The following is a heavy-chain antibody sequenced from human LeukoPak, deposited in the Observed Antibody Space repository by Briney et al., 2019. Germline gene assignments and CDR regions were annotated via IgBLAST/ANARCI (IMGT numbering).Heavy chain of an antibody. Sequence: PGGSLRLSCAASGFTFSSYAMSWVRQAPGKGLEWVSAISGSGGSTYYADSVKGRFTISRDNAKNSLYLQMNSLRAEDTAVYYCARLFWSGYYMTVARPDYFDYWGQGTLVTVSS. D-gene: IGHD3-3*01. CDR3: ARLFWSGYYMTVARPDYFDY. J-gene: IGHJ4*02. V-gene: IGHV3-23*01. CDR1: GFTFSSYA. CDR2: ISGSGGST.